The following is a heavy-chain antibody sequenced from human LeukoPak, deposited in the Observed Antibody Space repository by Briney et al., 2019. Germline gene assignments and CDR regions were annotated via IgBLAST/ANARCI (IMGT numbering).Heavy chain of an antibody. CDR2: INPNSGGT. Sequence: ASVKVSCKASGYTFTGYYMHWVRQAPGQGLEWMGWINPNSGGTNYAQKFQGRVTMTRDTSISTAYMELSRLRSDDTAVYYCARDRSGKQATDYWGQGTLVTVSS. D-gene: IGHD3-10*01. J-gene: IGHJ4*02. CDR1: GYTFTGYY. CDR3: ARDRSGKQATDY. V-gene: IGHV1-2*02.